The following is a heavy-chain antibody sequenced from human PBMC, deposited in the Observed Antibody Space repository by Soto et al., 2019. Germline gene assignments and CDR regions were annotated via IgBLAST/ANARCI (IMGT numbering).Heavy chain of an antibody. CDR2: INHDGSDT. D-gene: IGHD5-12*01. J-gene: IGHJ5*02. CDR1: GFTFSPYW. CDR3: AMLSGYDPTLSRWFDP. V-gene: IGHV3-74*01. Sequence: GGSLRLSCATSGFTFSPYWMHWVRQAPGMGLMWVSRINHDGSDTIYADSVRGRFIVSRDNAQNTLYLQMNSLRAEDTAVYYCAMLSGYDPTLSRWFDPWGQGTLVTVSS.